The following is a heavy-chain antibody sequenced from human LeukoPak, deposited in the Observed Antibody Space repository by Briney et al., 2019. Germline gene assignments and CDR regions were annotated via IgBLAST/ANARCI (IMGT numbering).Heavy chain of an antibody. CDR1: GFTSGDYG. CDR2: ISSKAYGVTT. V-gene: IGHV3-49*03. D-gene: IGHD5-18*01. J-gene: IGHJ4*02. Sequence: GGSLRLXCTASGFTSGDYGMNWFRRAPGKGLEWVGFISSKAYGVTTEYAASVKGRFTISRVDSKSIVFLQMNSLKTEDTAVYYCTRGYSYGYYWGRGTLVTVSS. CDR3: TRGYSYGYY.